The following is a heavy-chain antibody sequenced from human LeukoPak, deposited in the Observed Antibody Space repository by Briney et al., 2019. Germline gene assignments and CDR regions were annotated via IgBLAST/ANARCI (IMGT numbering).Heavy chain of an antibody. J-gene: IGHJ4*02. D-gene: IGHD1-26*01. CDR2: ISAYNGET. Sequence: ASVKVSCKASGYTFSSYGISWVRQAPGQGLEWLGWISAYNGETNYAQRLQGRVTMTTDTSTRTAHMELRSLRSDDTAVYYCARDVQLNSGSYGGYWGREPWSPSPQ. V-gene: IGHV1-18*04. CDR3: ARDVQLNSGSYGGY. CDR1: GYTFSSYG.